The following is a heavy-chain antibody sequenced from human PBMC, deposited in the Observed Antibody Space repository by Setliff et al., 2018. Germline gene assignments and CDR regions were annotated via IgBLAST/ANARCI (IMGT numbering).Heavy chain of an antibody. Sequence: SETLSLTCAVYGASFSGTYWSWIRQPPGKGLEWIGDINYLGNTNYNPSLKSRVTISVDTSKNQLSLKLNSLTAADTAVYYCARQIDYGDFLYFDSWGQGTLVTVSS. CDR1: GASFSGTY. V-gene: IGHV4-34*01. D-gene: IGHD4-17*01. CDR3: ARQIDYGDFLYFDS. CDR2: INYLGNT. J-gene: IGHJ4*02.